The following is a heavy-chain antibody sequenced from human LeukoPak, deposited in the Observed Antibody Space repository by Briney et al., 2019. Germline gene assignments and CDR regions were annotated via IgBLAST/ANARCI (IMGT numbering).Heavy chain of an antibody. J-gene: IGHJ5*02. CDR1: GFTFSSYA. D-gene: IGHD3-10*01. CDR3: AKVSFGAFIA. CDR2: ISGSGGST. V-gene: IGHV3-23*01. Sequence: PGGSLRLSCAASGFTFSSYAMSWVRQAPGKGLEWVSAISGSGGSTYYACSVKGWLTISRDNPKNTLYLQMNSLRAEDTAVYYCAKVSFGAFIAWGQGTLVTVSS.